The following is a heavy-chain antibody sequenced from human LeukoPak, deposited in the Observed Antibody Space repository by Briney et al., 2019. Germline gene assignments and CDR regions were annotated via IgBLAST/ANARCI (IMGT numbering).Heavy chain of an antibody. CDR1: GGSISSGSYY. CDR3: ARARYCSSTSCPYYYYYYMDV. J-gene: IGHJ6*03. V-gene: IGHV4-61*02. CDR2: IYTSGST. D-gene: IGHD2-2*01. Sequence: PSETLSLTCTVSGGSISSGSYYWSWIRQPAGKGLEWIGRIYTSGSTNYNPSLKSRVTMSVDTSKNQFSLKLSSVTAADTAVYYCARARYCSSTSCPYYYYYYMDVWGKGTTVTVSS.